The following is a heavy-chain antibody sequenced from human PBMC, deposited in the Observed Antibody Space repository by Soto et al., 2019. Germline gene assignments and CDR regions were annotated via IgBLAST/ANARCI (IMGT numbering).Heavy chain of an antibody. J-gene: IGHJ4*02. D-gene: IGHD5-18*01. Sequence: ASVKVSCKASGFTFTSYNIHWMRQAPGQGLEWIGIIRPTYGNTEYAQAFRGRVSINRGTATSTVYMELSSLKSEDTAVFYCAREPPDGYRFDYWGQGAQVTSPQ. CDR1: GFTFTSYN. CDR3: AREPPDGYRFDY. V-gene: IGHV1-46*03. CDR2: IRPTYGNT.